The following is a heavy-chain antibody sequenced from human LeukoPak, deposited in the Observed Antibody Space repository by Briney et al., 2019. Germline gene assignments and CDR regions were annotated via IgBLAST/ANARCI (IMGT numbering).Heavy chain of an antibody. CDR2: INAGNGNT. CDR3: ASGVHPRGSGSYYNTHNNWFDP. J-gene: IGHJ5*02. Sequence: ASVKVSCKASGYTFTSYAMHWVRQAPGQRLEWMGWINAGNGNTKYSQKFQGRVTITRDTSASTAYMELSSLRSEDTAVYYCASGVHPRGSGSYYNTHNNWFDPWGQGTLVTVSS. D-gene: IGHD3-10*01. CDR1: GYTFTSYA. V-gene: IGHV1-3*01.